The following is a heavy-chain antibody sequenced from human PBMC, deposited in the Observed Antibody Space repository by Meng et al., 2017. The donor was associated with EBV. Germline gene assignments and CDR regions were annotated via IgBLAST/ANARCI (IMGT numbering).Heavy chain of an antibody. Sequence: QVQLVQSGAEVKNPGASVKVSCKASGYAFTSYILHWVRQAPGQRLEWMGWINVGVGYTKYSQKFQGRVTISSDTSATTGYMELSSLGSEDTAVYYCVRGPPVGVPGPGDYWGQGTLVTVSS. J-gene: IGHJ4*02. CDR3: VRGPPVGVPGPGDY. V-gene: IGHV1-3*01. CDR1: GYAFTSYI. CDR2: INVGVGYT. D-gene: IGHD2-21*01.